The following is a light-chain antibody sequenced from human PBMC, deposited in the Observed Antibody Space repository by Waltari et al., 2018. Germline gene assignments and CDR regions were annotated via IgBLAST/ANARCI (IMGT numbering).Light chain of an antibody. Sequence: QAGLTQPPSVSKGLRQTATLTCTGNSNNVGNQGAAWRQQHQGQPPRLLSYRNNNRPSGISERFSASRSGNTASLTITGLQPEDEADDYCSAWDSNLREYVFGTGTKVTVL. CDR3: SAWDSNLREYV. CDR2: RNN. J-gene: IGLJ1*01. CDR1: SNNVGNQG. V-gene: IGLV10-54*04.